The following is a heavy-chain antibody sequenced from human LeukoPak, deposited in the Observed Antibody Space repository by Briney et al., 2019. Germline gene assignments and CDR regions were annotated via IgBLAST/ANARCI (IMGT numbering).Heavy chain of an antibody. V-gene: IGHV3-30*02. D-gene: IGHD1-26*01. J-gene: IGHJ4*02. CDR1: GFTFSSYG. CDR2: IRYDGSNK. Sequence: GGSLRFSCAASGFTFSSYGMHWVRQAPGKGLEWVAFIRYDGSNKYYADSVKGRFTISRDNSKNTLYLQMNSLRAEDTDVYYCAKPADSGSYYRFDYWGQGTLVTVSS. CDR3: AKPADSGSYYRFDY.